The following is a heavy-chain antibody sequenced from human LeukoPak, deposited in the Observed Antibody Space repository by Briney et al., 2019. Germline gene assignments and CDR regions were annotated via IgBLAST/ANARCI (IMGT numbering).Heavy chain of an antibody. V-gene: IGHV3-7*01. CDR2: IKEDGSKK. CDR1: GFSFSSYW. CDR3: ASSGCPFDY. Sequence: GGSLRLSCAASGFSFSSYWMNWVRRAPGKGLEWLANIKEDGSKKYYVDSVKGRFTISRDNAKNSLYLQMDSLRAEDTAVYYCASSGCPFDYWGQGTLVTVSS. J-gene: IGHJ4*02. D-gene: IGHD6-19*01.